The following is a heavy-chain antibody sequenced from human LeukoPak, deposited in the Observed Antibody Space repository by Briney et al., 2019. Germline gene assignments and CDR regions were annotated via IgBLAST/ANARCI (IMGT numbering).Heavy chain of an antibody. D-gene: IGHD4-11*01. CDR1: GFTFSSYA. CDR3: ARDETTVTTGTDY. J-gene: IGHJ4*02. Sequence: GGSLRLSCAASGFTFSSYAMSWVRQAPGKGLEWVSAISGSGGSTYHADSVKGRFTISRDNSKNTLYLQMNSLRAEDTAVYYCARDETTVTTGTDYWGQGTLVTVSS. CDR2: ISGSGGST. V-gene: IGHV3-23*01.